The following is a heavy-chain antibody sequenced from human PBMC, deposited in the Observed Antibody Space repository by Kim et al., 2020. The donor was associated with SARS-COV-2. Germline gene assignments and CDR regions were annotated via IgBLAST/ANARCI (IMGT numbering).Heavy chain of an antibody. V-gene: IGHV3-74*01. CDR2: INSDGSST. Sequence: GGSLRLSCAASGFTFSSYWMHWVRQAPGKGLVWVSRINSDGSSTSYADSVKGRFTISSDNAKNTLYLQMNSLRAEDTAVYYCASGTLGASFGDFDYWGQGTLVTVSS. J-gene: IGHJ4*02. CDR1: GFTFSSYW. D-gene: IGHD1-26*01. CDR3: ASGTLGASFGDFDY.